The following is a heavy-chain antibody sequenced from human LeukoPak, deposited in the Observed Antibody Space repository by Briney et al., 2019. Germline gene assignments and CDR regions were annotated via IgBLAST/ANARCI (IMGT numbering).Heavy chain of an antibody. D-gene: IGHD6-13*01. CDR1: VCTFTNYG. CDR2: ISAYNGNT. Sequence: ASVNVSCKASVCTFTNYGISWVGPAPGQGLEWMDWISAYNGNTNYAQNLQDRVFMNTDTSTSTAYMELRSLRSDDTAVYYCARYPLSYSGNWHYYFDYWGQGTLVTVSS. V-gene: IGHV1-18*04. CDR3: ARYPLSYSGNWHYYFDY. J-gene: IGHJ4*02.